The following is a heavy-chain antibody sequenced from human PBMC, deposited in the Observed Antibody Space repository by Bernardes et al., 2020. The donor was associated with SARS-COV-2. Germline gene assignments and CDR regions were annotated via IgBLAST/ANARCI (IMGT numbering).Heavy chain of an antibody. CDR3: ARDLAVFEIAVAGTGY. CDR1: GFTFSSYG. J-gene: IGHJ4*02. V-gene: IGHV3-33*01. D-gene: IGHD6-19*01. Sequence: SMRLSCSASGFTFSSYGMHWVRQAPGKGLEWVAVIWYDGSNKYYADSVKGRFTISRDNSKNTLYLQMNSLRAEDTAVYYCARDLAVFEIAVAGTGYWGQGTLVTVSS. CDR2: IWYDGSNK.